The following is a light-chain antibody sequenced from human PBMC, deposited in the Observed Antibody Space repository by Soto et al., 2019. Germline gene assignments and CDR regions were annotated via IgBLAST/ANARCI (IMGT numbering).Light chain of an antibody. V-gene: IGLV2-14*01. CDR3: SSYTTSTSFIL. CDR1: SSDIGNYDF. Sequence: QSALTQPASVSGSPGQSITISCTGTSSDIGNYDFVSWYQQVPGTAPKAMIYEVSSRPSGVSNRFSGSKSGNTASLTISGLQAEDEAYYYCSSYTTSTSFILFGGGTKVPS. CDR2: EVS. J-gene: IGLJ2*01.